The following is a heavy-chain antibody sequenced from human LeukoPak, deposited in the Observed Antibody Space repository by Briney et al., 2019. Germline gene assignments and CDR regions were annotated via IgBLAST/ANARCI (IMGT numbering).Heavy chain of an antibody. CDR2: ISAYNGNT. J-gene: IGHJ4*02. CDR1: GYTFTGYY. V-gene: IGHV1-18*04. CDR3: ARADYYDSSGYSDY. D-gene: IGHD3-22*01. Sequence: ASVKVSCKASGYTFTGYYMHWVRQAPGQGLEWMGWISAYNGNTNYAQKLQGRVTMTTDTSTSTAYMELRSLRSDDTAVYYCARADYYDSSGYSDYWGQGTLVTVSS.